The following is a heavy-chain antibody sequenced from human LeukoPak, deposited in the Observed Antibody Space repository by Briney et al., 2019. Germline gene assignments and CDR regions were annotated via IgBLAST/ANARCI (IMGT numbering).Heavy chain of an antibody. CDR3: ANTHFRDN. D-gene: IGHD3-3*02. Sequence: GGSLRLSCAASGFTFSNYAMSWVRQAPGRGLERVSAISRGGGDTYYADSVKGRFVISRDDSKSTLVLQMNSLRADDTAVYYCANTHFRDNWGQGTLVTVSS. V-gene: IGHV3-23*01. J-gene: IGHJ4*02. CDR2: ISRGGGDT. CDR1: GFTFSNYA.